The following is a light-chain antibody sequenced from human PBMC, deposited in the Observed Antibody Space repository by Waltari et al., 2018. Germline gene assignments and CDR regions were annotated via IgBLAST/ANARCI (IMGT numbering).Light chain of an antibody. CDR1: SSNIGLNS. Sequence: QFVLTQSPSASGTPGQRVTISCSGRSSNIGLNSIYWYQQLPGAPPKLLISKNNQRSSGVPDRFSASKSGTSASLAISGLRSEDEADYFCAARDDSLNWVFGGGTKLTVL. J-gene: IGLJ3*02. CDR2: KNN. V-gene: IGLV1-47*01. CDR3: AARDDSLNWV.